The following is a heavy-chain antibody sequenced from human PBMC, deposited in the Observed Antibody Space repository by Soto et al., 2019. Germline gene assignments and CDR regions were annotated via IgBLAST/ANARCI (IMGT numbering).Heavy chain of an antibody. CDR3: AKEAYSGSYFLDY. CDR2: ISYDGSNK. D-gene: IGHD1-26*01. J-gene: IGHJ4*02. CDR1: GFTFSSYG. V-gene: IGHV3-30*18. Sequence: GGSLRLSCAASGFTFSSYGMHWVRQAPGKGLEWVAVISYDGSNKYYADSVKGRFTISRDNSKNTLYLQMNSLRAEDTAVYYCAKEAYSGSYFLDYWGQGTLVTVSS.